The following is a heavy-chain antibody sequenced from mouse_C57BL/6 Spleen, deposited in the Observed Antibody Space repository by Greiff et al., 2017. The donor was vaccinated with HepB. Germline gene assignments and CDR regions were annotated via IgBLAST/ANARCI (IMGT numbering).Heavy chain of an antibody. CDR3: ARRALYDYYAMDY. CDR2: IYPGDGDT. D-gene: IGHD1-1*01. J-gene: IGHJ4*01. Sequence: VQLQESGPELVKPGASVKISCKASGYAFSSSWMNWVKQRPGKGLEWIGRIYPGDGDTNYNGKFKGKATLTADKSSSTAYMQLSSLTSEDSAVYFCARRALYDYYAMDYWGQGTSVTVSS. CDR1: GYAFSSSW. V-gene: IGHV1-82*01.